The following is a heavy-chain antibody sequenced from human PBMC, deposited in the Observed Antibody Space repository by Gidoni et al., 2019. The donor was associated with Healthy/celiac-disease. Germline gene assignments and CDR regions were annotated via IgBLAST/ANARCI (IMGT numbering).Heavy chain of an antibody. J-gene: IGHJ6*02. CDR3: ARGGSELAAAGKNPLYYYGMDV. Sequence: QVQLVQSGAEVKKPGASVKVSCKASGYTFTSYDINWVRQATGQGLEWMGWMNPNSGNTGYAQKFQGRVTMTRNTSISTAYMELSSLRSEDTAVYYCARGGSELAAAGKNPLYYYGMDVWGQGTTVTVSS. D-gene: IGHD6-13*01. V-gene: IGHV1-8*01. CDR1: GYTFTSYD. CDR2: MNPNSGNT.